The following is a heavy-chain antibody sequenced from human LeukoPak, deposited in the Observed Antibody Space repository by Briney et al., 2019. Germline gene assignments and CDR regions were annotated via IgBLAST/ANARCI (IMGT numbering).Heavy chain of an antibody. Sequence: ASVKVSCKASGYTFTSYDINWVRQATGQGLEWMGWMNPNSGNTGYAQKFQGRVTITRDTSISTAYMELSSLRSENTAVYYCARVVWGSSSTYFDYWGQGTLVTVSS. CDR3: ARVVWGSSSTYFDY. CDR1: GYTFTSYD. CDR2: MNPNSGNT. D-gene: IGHD6-6*01. V-gene: IGHV1-8*03. J-gene: IGHJ4*02.